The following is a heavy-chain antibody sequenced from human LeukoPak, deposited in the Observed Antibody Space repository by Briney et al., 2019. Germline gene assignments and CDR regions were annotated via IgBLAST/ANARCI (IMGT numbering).Heavy chain of an antibody. CDR3: AIDYYDCSGYLYLFDY. V-gene: IGHV4-4*07. D-gene: IGHD3-22*01. J-gene: IGHJ4*02. Sequence: SETLSLTCTVSGGSISSYYWSWIRQPAGKGLEWIGRIYTSGSTNYNPSLKSRVTMSVDTSKNQFSLKLSSVTAADTAVYYCAIDYYDCSGYLYLFDYWGQGTLVTVSS. CDR1: GGSISSYY. CDR2: IYTSGST.